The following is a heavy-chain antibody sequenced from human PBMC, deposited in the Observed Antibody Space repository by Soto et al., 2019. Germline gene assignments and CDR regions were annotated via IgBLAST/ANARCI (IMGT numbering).Heavy chain of an antibody. D-gene: IGHD2-2*01. CDR3: ARASMPKAHFDY. CDR2: MHTSGST. J-gene: IGHJ4*02. V-gene: IGHV4-4*07. Sequence: QMQLQESGPRLVKPSETLSLTCTVSGGSIRSYYWNWIRQSAGKGLEWIGRMHTSGSTNYNPSLKIRVTISVDMSKNQISLRLTSVTAADTALYYCARASMPKAHFDYWGQGTLVTVSA. CDR1: GGSIRSYY.